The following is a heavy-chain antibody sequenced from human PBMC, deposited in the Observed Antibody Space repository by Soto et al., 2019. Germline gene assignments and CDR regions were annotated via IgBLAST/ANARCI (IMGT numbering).Heavy chain of an antibody. D-gene: IGHD2-8*02. CDR1: SGSISSYY. V-gene: IGHV4-59*01. J-gene: IGHJ4*02. CDR3: ARIHITGPVDS. CDR2: AYYSGTT. Sequence: SETLSLTCTVASGSISSYYWSWLRQPPGKGLEWIGYAYYSGTTNYNSSLKSRVTISIDTSKNQFSLTLNSVTAADTAVYYCARIHITGPVDSWGQGNLVTVSS.